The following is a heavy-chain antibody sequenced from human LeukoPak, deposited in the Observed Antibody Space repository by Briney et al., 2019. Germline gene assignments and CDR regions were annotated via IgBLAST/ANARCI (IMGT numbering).Heavy chain of an antibody. Sequence: GGSLRLSCAASGFTFSSYAVSWVRQAPGKGLEWVAVISYDGSNKYYADSVKGRFTTSRDNSKNTLYLQMNSLRAEDTAVYYCARDPAKFWSGHDYWGQGTLVTVSS. CDR3: ARDPAKFWSGHDY. CDR2: ISYDGSNK. V-gene: IGHV3-30-3*01. J-gene: IGHJ4*02. CDR1: GFTFSSYA. D-gene: IGHD3-3*01.